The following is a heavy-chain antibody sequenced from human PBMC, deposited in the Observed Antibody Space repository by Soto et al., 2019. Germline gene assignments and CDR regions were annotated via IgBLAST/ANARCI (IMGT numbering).Heavy chain of an antibody. CDR3: ARGSLTGTTSDY. CDR2: ISSSSSYI. V-gene: IGHV3-21*01. CDR1: GFTFSSYS. J-gene: IGHJ4*02. Sequence: PGGSLRLSCAASGFTFSSYSMNWVRQASGKGLEWVSSISSSSSYIYYADSVKGRFTISRDNAKNSQYLQMNSLRAEDTAVYYCARGSLTGTTSDYWGQGTLVTVSS. D-gene: IGHD1-7*01.